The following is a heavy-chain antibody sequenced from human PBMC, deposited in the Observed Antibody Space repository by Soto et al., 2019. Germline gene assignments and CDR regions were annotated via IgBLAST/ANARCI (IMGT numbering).Heavy chain of an antibody. CDR3: ARGLSWSPYFDL. CDR1: GASITTKS. Sequence: QVKLQESGPGLVKPSETLSLTCTVSGASITTKSWNWVRQSPGKGLEWIGYLYYSGTTNYNPSLKSPVTISIDTSKNQISLNLTSVTAADTAIYYCARGLSWSPYFDLWGQGTRVTVSS. V-gene: IGHV4-59*01. J-gene: IGHJ4*02. CDR2: LYYSGTT. D-gene: IGHD6-13*01.